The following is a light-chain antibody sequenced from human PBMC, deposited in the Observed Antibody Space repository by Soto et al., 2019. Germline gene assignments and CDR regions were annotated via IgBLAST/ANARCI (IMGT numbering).Light chain of an antibody. V-gene: IGLV1-51*02. CDR3: GTWDSSLGGFV. Sequence: QSVLTQPPSVSAAPGQKVTISCSGSSSNIENNYVSWYQQLPGTAPKLRIYENNRRPLGIPDRFTGSKSGTSATLGITGLQTGDEADYYCGTWDSSLGGFVFGTGTKVTVL. CDR2: ENN. J-gene: IGLJ1*01. CDR1: SSNIENNY.